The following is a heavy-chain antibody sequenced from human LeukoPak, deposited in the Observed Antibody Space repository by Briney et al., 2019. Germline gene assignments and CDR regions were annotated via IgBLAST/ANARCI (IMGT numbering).Heavy chain of an antibody. CDR2: ISSSSSYI. J-gene: IGHJ3*02. CDR3: ARGNYYDSSGYYYVGAFDI. Sequence: PGGFLRLSCAASGFTFSSYSMNWVRQAPGKGLEWVSSISSSSSYIYYADSVKGRFTISRDNAKNSLYLQMNSLRAEDTAVYYCARGNYYDSSGYYYVGAFDIWGQGTMVTVSS. CDR1: GFTFSSYS. D-gene: IGHD3-22*01. V-gene: IGHV3-21*01.